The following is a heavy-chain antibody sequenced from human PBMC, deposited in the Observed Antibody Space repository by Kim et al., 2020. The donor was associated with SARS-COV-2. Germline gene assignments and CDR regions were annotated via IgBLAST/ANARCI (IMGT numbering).Heavy chain of an antibody. CDR3: AKGPHRYCSGGSCQANQNFDY. CDR1: GFTFSSYG. Sequence: GGSLRLSCAASGFTFSSYGMHWVRQAPGKGLEWVAVISYDGSNKYYADSVKGRFTISRDNSKNTLYLQMNSLRAEDTAVYYCAKGPHRYCSGGSCQANQNFDYWGQGTLVTVSS. V-gene: IGHV3-30*18. J-gene: IGHJ4*02. D-gene: IGHD2-15*01. CDR2: ISYDGSNK.